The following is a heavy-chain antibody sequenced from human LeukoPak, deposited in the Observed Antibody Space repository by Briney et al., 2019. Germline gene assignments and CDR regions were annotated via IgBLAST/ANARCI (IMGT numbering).Heavy chain of an antibody. CDR1: GFTFSSYS. CDR3: ASQWDYGDLHYFDY. CDR2: ISGSSSYI. V-gene: IGHV3-21*01. J-gene: IGHJ4*02. Sequence: GGSLRLSCAASGFTFSSYSLNWVRQAPGKGLEWVSSISGSSSYIYYADSLKGRFTISRDNAKNSLYLQMNSLRAEDTAIYYCASQWDYGDLHYFDYWGQGTLVTVSS. D-gene: IGHD4-17*01.